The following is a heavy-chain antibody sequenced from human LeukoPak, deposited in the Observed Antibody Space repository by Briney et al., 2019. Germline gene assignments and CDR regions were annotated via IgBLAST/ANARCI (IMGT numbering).Heavy chain of an antibody. Sequence: SETLSLTCTVSGGSISSSSYYWGWIRQPPGKGLEGIGSIYYSGSTYYNPSLKSRVTISVDTSKNQFSLKLSSVTAADTAVYYCARDLYGDGSYFDPWGQGTLVTVSS. CDR3: ARDLYGDGSYFDP. CDR2: IYYSGST. J-gene: IGHJ5*02. CDR1: GGSISSSSYY. V-gene: IGHV4-39*07. D-gene: IGHD4-17*01.